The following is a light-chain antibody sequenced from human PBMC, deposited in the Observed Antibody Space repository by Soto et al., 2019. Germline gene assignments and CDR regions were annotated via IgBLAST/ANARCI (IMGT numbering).Light chain of an antibody. V-gene: IGKV3-20*01. Sequence: EMVLTQSPGTLSLSPGERATLSCRASQSVTSNYLAWYQVRPRPPPRLLIHAASSRATGIPDRFSGSVSGTDFTLTISRLEPEDFSVYYCQQYGPSPLYSFGQGTKLEIK. J-gene: IGKJ2*03. CDR3: QQYGPSPLYS. CDR2: AAS. CDR1: QSVTSNY.